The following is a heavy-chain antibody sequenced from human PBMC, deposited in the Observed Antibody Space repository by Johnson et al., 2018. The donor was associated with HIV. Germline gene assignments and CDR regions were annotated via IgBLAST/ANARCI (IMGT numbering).Heavy chain of an antibody. CDR2: IRYGGSNK. J-gene: IGHJ3*02. D-gene: IGHD3-10*01. CDR1: GFTFSSYG. CDR3: AKDRFGEWEPLGAFDI. V-gene: IGHV3-30*02. Sequence: QLVESGGGVVQPGGSLRLSCAASGFTFSSYGMHWVRQAPGKGLEWVAFIRYGGSNKYYADSVKGRFTISRDNSKNTLYLQMNSLRAEDTAVYYCAKDRFGEWEPLGAFDIWGQGTMVTVSS.